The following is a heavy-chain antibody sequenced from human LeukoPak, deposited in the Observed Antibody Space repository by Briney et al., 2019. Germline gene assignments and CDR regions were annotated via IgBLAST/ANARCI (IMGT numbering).Heavy chain of an antibody. CDR2: IIPSQGST. Sequence: GGSLRLSCAASGFIFNHYAMRCVRQPPGRGLESVSGIIPSQGSTHYADSLWGRRGISRDNSKNTLYPHMNKLRVEDSALYYCAKEKTVRGVIPLHLDYWGQGSLVTVSS. J-gene: IGHJ4*02. CDR3: AKEKTVRGVIPLHLDY. CDR1: GFIFNHYA. V-gene: IGHV3-23*01. D-gene: IGHD3-10*01.